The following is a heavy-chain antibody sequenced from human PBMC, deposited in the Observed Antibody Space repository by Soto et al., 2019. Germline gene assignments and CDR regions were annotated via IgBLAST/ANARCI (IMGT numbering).Heavy chain of an antibody. CDR2: IIPIFGTA. Sequence: ASVKVSCKASGGTFSSYAISWVRQAPGQGLEWMGGIIPIFGTANYAQKFQGRVTITADESTSTAYMELSSLRSEDTAVYYCARVTASPAVYYYYGMDVWGQGTTVTVSS. J-gene: IGHJ6*02. D-gene: IGHD2-2*01. CDR1: GGTFSSYA. CDR3: ARVTASPAVYYYYGMDV. V-gene: IGHV1-69*13.